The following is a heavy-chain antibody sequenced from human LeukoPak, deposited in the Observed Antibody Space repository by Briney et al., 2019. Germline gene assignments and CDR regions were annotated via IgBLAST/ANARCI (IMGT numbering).Heavy chain of an antibody. CDR3: AKIASGWYIGRASWYFDY. V-gene: IGHV3-23*01. Sequence: PGGSLRLSCAASGFTFTNYAMIWVRQAPGKGLEWVSAISGSGGSTYYADSVKGRFAISRDNSKNTLYLQMNSLRAEDTAVYYCAKIASGWYIGRASWYFDYWGQGTLVTVSS. D-gene: IGHD6-19*01. CDR1: GFTFTNYA. CDR2: ISGSGGST. J-gene: IGHJ4*02.